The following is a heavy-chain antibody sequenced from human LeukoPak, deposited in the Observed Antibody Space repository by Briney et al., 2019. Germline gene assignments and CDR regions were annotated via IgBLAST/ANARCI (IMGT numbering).Heavy chain of an antibody. CDR3: AKSPSQATVTTVYRY. J-gene: IGHJ4*02. V-gene: IGHV3-30*18. CDR1: GFTFSSYG. D-gene: IGHD4-11*01. CDR2: ISYDGSNK. Sequence: GGSLRLSCAASGFTFSSYGVHWVRQAPGKGLEWVAVISYDGSNKYYADSVKGRFTISRDNSKNTLYLQMNSLGAEDTAIYYCAKSPSQATVTTVYRYWGRGTLVTVSS.